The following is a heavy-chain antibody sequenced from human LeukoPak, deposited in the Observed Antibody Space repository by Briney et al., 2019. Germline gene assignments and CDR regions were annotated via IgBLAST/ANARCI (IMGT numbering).Heavy chain of an antibody. J-gene: IGHJ4*02. V-gene: IGHV3-7*01. CDR3: VRSTRGSSTGY. D-gene: IGHD5/OR15-5a*01. CDR2: IKQDGSDK. Sequence: GGSLRLSCAAAGFVFSSYWMSLVRQAPGKGLEWVANIKQDGSDKQYVDSVKGRFTISRDNAKNSLYLQTDSLRAEDSAVYYCVRSTRGSSTGYWGQGTLVTVSS. CDR1: GFVFSSYW.